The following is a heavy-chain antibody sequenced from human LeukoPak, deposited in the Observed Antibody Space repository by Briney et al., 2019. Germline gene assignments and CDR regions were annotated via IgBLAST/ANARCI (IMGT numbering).Heavy chain of an antibody. CDR1: GFTFSSYA. CDR3: AKASAMIVVVSKHFDY. Sequence: GRSLRLSCAASGFTFSSYAMSWVRQAPGKGLEWVSAISGSGGSTYYADSVKGRFTISRDNSKNTLYLQMNSLRAEDTAVYYCAKASAMIVVVSKHFDYWGQGTLVTVSS. CDR2: ISGSGGST. D-gene: IGHD3-22*01. V-gene: IGHV3-23*01. J-gene: IGHJ4*02.